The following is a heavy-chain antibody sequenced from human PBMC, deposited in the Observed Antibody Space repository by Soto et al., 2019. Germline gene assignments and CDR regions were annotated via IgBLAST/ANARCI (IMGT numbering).Heavy chain of an antibody. CDR3: ARGDFDC. CDR1: GFTVSSNY. CDR2: IYSGGSGGST. Sequence: EVQLVETGGGLIQPGGSLRLSCAASGFTVSSNYMSWVRQAPGKGLEWVSFIYSGGSGGSTYYADSMKGRFTISRDNSKNTLYLQMNSLRAEDTAVYYCARGDFDCWGQGTLVTVSS. V-gene: IGHV3-53*02. J-gene: IGHJ4*02.